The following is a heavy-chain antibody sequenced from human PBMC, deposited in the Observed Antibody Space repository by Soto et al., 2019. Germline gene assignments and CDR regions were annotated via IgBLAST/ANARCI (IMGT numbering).Heavy chain of an antibody. V-gene: IGHV4-59*01. CDR1: GDSMSGFY. CDR2: INYVGRTS. D-gene: IGHD3-10*01. CDR3: ARFRRKYFDY. Sequence: PSETLSLTCTVSGDSMSGFYWSWIRQTPGKGLEWIGYINYVGRTSYYSPSLQSRVTISLDSSKNQFSLILSSVTAADTAVFFCARFRRKYFDYWGQGTQVTVSS. J-gene: IGHJ4*02.